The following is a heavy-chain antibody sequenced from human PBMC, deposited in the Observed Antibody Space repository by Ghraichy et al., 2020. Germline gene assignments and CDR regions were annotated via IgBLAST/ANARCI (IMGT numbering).Heavy chain of an antibody. CDR1: GFTFSSYG. CDR2: ISYDGSNK. D-gene: IGHD3-10*01. Sequence: GSLRLSCAASGFTFSSYGMHWVRQAPGKGLEWVAVISYDGSNKYYADSVKGRFTISRDNSKNTLYLQMNSLRAEDTAVYYCATGGSYAFDIWGQGTMVTVSS. CDR3: ATGGSYAFDI. J-gene: IGHJ3*02. V-gene: IGHV3-30*03.